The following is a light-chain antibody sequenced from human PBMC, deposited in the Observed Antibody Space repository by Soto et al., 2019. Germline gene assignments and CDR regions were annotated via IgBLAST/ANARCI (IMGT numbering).Light chain of an antibody. CDR2: DAS. J-gene: IGKJ1*01. V-gene: IGKV3-20*01. CDR3: QQYGSSGT. Sequence: EIVLTHSPGTLSLSPGERATLSCRASQSVSSSYLAWYQQKPGQAPRLLIYDASNRATGIQARFSGSGSGTEFTLTIRRLEPEDFAVYYCQQYGSSGTXGQGTKVDIK. CDR1: QSVSSSY.